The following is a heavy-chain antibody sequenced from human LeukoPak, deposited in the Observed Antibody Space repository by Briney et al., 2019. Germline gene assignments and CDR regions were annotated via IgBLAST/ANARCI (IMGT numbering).Heavy chain of an antibody. Sequence: SESPSLTCAVYLGSFSGYYWCWVCHPPGKGLEWSGEINNSGNTNYTPSLKSRVTISVDTSKNQFSMKLSSVTAADTAVYYCTGGGPQLVPYWGQGTLVTVSS. V-gene: IGHV4-34*01. CDR1: LGSFSGYY. CDR3: TGGGPQLVPY. J-gene: IGHJ4*02. CDR2: INNSGNT. D-gene: IGHD6-13*01.